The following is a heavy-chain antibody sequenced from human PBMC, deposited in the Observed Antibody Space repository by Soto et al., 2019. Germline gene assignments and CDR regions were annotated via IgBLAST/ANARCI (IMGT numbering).Heavy chain of an antibody. D-gene: IGHD3-3*01. CDR3: ARLILTFWSGSGVRWFDP. CDR1: GGSISSGGYY. V-gene: IGHV4-31*03. Sequence: QVQLQESGPGLVKPSQTLSLTCTVSGGSISSGGYYWSWIRQHPGKGLEWIGYIYYSGSTYYNPSLKSRVTISVDTSKNQFSLMLSSVPAAGTAVYYCARLILTFWSGSGVRWFDPWGQGTLVTVSS. CDR2: IYYSGST. J-gene: IGHJ5*02.